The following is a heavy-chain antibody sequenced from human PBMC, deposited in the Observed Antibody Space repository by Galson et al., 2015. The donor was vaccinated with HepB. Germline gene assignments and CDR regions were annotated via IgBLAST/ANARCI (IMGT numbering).Heavy chain of an antibody. CDR2: ISSSSSYI. CDR1: GFTFSSYS. CDR3: AREDLRGSYYHYYYGMDV. J-gene: IGHJ6*02. V-gene: IGHV3-21*01. Sequence: LRLSCAASGFTFSSYSMNWVRQAPGKGLEWVSSISSSSSYIYYADSVKGRFTISRDNANNSLYLQMNSLRAEDTAVYYCAREDLRGSYYHYYYGMDVWGQGTTVTLS. D-gene: IGHD1-26*01.